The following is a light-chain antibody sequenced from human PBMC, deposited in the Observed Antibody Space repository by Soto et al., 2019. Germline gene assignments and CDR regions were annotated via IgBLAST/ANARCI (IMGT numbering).Light chain of an antibody. J-gene: IGKJ4*01. CDR3: QQADSFPLT. CDR2: AAS. CDR1: QDVSND. Sequence: DIQMTQSPPSLSASVGDRVTITCRASQDVSNDLGWFQQKPGKAPKLLIYAASTLQSGVPSRFSGSGSGTGFNLPISSLQPEDFATYYCQQADSFPLTFGGGTVVEMK. V-gene: IGKV1-12*01.